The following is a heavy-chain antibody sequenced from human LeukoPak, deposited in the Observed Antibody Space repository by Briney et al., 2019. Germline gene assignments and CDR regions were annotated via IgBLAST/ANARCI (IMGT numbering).Heavy chain of an antibody. CDR3: ARAGYYYDSSGYFADY. J-gene: IGHJ4*02. D-gene: IGHD3-22*01. V-gene: IGHV3-48*02. CDR2: ISSSSSTI. CDR1: GFTFRRYS. Sequence: AGGSLRLSCAASGFTFRRYSMNCVRHALEKGLEWVSYISSSSSTIYYADSVKGRFTISRDNAKNSLYLQMNSLRDEDTAVYYCARAGYYYDSSGYFADYWGQGTLVTVSS.